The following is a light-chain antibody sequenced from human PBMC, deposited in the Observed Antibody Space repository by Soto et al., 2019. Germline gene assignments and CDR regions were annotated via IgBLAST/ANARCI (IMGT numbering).Light chain of an antibody. CDR1: QYISNY. CDR2: WAS. V-gene: IGKV4-1*01. J-gene: IGKJ1*01. Sequence: DIVITQSPDSLAVSLGERASINCKSSQYISNYLAWYQQKPGQPPKLLIYWASTRESGVPDRVSGSGSGTDFTLTISSLQAEDVAVYYCQQYYSIPQTFGQGTKVEIK. CDR3: QQYYSIPQT.